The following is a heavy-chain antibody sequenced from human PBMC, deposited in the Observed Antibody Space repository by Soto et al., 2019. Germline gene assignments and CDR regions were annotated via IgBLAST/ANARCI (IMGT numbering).Heavy chain of an antibody. CDR2: IYYTGST. CDR3: ARHAYGSGFYYGMNV. V-gene: IGHV4-59*08. J-gene: IGHJ6*02. D-gene: IGHD3-10*01. Sequence: QVQLQESGPGLVKPSETLSLTCTVSGGSITSYYWSWIRQPPGKGLEWLGYIYYTGSTNYNPSLKSRVTISLDTSKIQFSRKLSSVTAADTAVYYCARHAYGSGFYYGMNVWGQGTTVTVSS. CDR1: GGSITSYY.